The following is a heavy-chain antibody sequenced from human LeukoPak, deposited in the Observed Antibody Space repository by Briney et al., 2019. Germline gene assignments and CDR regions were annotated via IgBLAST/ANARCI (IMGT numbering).Heavy chain of an antibody. CDR2: ISYDGSNK. CDR1: GFTFSSYG. V-gene: IGHV3-30*18. Sequence: GGSLRLSCAASGFTFSSYGMHWVRQAPGKGLEWVAVISYDGSNKYYADSVKGRFTISRDNSKNTLYLQMNSLRAEDTAVHYCAKDPYYYDSSGYYYEVDYWGQGTLVTVSS. D-gene: IGHD3-22*01. CDR3: AKDPYYYDSSGYYYEVDY. J-gene: IGHJ4*02.